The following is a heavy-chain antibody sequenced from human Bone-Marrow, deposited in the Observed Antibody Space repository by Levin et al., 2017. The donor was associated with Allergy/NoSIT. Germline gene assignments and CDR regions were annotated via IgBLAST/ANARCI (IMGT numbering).Heavy chain of an antibody. CDR3: AKVMPPGGGRSGWYGGDDC. V-gene: IGHV3-23*01. J-gene: IGHJ4*02. CDR1: GFTFSTYV. D-gene: IGHD6-19*01. Sequence: QAGGSLRLSCVASGFTFSTYVMTWVRQAPGRGLEWVSSIFAAGGGTYADSVKGRFTISRDNSKNTLYLQMNSLRDEDTAVYYCAKVMPPGGGRSGWYGGDDCWGQGTLVTVSS. CDR2: IFAAGGGT.